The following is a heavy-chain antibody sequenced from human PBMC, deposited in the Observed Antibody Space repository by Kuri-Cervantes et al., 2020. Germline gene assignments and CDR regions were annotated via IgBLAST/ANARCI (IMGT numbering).Heavy chain of an antibody. CDR3: ARDRILAVAGISGR. CDR2: ISYDGSNK. Sequence: GGSLRLSCAAPGFTFSSYAMHWVSQAPGQGLEWVAVISYDGSNKYYADSVKGRFTISRDNSKNTLYLQMNSLRAEDPAVYYCARDRILAVAGISGRWGQGTLVTVYS. CDR1: GFTFSSYA. D-gene: IGHD6-19*01. J-gene: IGHJ4*02. V-gene: IGHV3-30-3*01.